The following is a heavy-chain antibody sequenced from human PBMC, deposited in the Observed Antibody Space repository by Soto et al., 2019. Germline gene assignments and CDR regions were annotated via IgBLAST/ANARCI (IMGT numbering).Heavy chain of an antibody. CDR3: ARGGCTTYYSPFFDY. D-gene: IGHD3-10*01. V-gene: IGHV2-5*02. J-gene: IGHJ4*02. CDR2: IYWDDDK. CDR1: GFSLSTSGVG. Sequence: QITLKESGPTLVKPTQSLTLTCTFSGFSLSTSGVGVAWIRQPPGKPLEWLAVIYWDDDKRYSPSLKSRLTITKDTSKDQVVLTLTNVDTVDTATYYCARGGCTTYYSPFFDYWGQGTLVTVSS.